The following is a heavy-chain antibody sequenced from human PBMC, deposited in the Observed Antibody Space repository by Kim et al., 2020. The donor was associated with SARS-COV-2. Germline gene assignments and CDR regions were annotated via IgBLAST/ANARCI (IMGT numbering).Heavy chain of an antibody. V-gene: IGHV3-23*01. J-gene: IGHJ2*01. CDR1: GFTFSSYA. CDR3: AKTKLTSVTTFWYFDL. Sequence: GGSLRLSCADSGFTFSSYAMSWVRQAPGKGLECVSAISGSGGVTYYGDSVKGRFTISRDNSKNTLYLQMNTLRAEDTAVYYCAKTKLTSVTTFWYFDLWGRGTLVTVSS. D-gene: IGHD4-17*01. CDR2: ISGSGGVT.